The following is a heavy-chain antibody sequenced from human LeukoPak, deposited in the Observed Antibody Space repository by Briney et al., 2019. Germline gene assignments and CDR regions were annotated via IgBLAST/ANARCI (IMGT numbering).Heavy chain of an antibody. D-gene: IGHD6-6*01. CDR2: ISAYNGNT. V-gene: IGHV1-18*01. Sequence: ASVKVSCKASGYTFTSYGISWVRQAPGQGLEWMGWISAYNGNTNYPQKFQGRVTMTTDTSTSTAYMELRSLRSDDTAVYYCAREGSSGTKTYYYYYYYMDVWGKGTTVTVSS. CDR1: GYTFTSYG. CDR3: AREGSSGTKTYYYYYYYMDV. J-gene: IGHJ6*03.